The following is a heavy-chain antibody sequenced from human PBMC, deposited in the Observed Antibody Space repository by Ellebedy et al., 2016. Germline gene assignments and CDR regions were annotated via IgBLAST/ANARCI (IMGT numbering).Heavy chain of an antibody. V-gene: IGHV3-43*01. CDR1: GFTFDDYT. D-gene: IGHD4-17*01. J-gene: IGHJ6*02. Sequence: GGSLRLSCAASGFTFDDYTMHWVRQAPGKGLEWVSLISWDGGSTYYADSVKGRFTISRDNSKNSLYLQMNSLRTEDTALYYCAKVIGGDYVGQYYYGMDVWGQGTTVTVSS. CDR2: ISWDGGST. CDR3: AKVIGGDYVGQYYYGMDV.